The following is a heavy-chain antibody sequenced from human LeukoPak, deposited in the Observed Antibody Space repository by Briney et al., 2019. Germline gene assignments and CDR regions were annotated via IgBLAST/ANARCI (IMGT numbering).Heavy chain of an antibody. J-gene: IGHJ6*03. V-gene: IGHV4-39*07. CDR3: ARVGGDYRSMSTYYYYYMDV. Sequence: SETLSLTCTVSGGSIRSTTYYWGWIRQPPGKGLEWIGSIYYSGSTYYNPSLKSRVTISVDTSKNQFSLKLSSVTAADTAVYYCARVGGDYRSMSTYYYYYMDVWGKGTTVTISS. CDR1: GGSIRSTTYY. D-gene: IGHD4-17*01. CDR2: IYYSGST.